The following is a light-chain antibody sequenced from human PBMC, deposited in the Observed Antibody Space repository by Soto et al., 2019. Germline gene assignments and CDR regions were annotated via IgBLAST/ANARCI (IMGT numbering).Light chain of an antibody. CDR1: QSPLYSDGNTY. V-gene: IGKV2-30*01. CDR3: QESPRT. Sequence: VVMSQSPLSLPVTLAQPASISCRCIQSPLYSDGNTYLSWFQQKRGQAPRLLIYGASSRATGIPDRFSGSGSGTDFTLTISRLEPEDFAVYYCQESPRTFGQGTKVDI. J-gene: IGKJ1*01. CDR2: GAS.